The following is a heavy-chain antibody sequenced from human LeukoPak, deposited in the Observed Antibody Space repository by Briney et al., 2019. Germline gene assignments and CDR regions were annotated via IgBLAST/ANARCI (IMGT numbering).Heavy chain of an antibody. Sequence: SVKVSCKASGGTFSSYAISWVRQAPGQGLEWMGRIIPILGIANYAQKFQGRVTITADKSTSTAYTELSSLRSEDTAVYYCARAKTAMALPYDYWGQGTLVTVSS. CDR2: IIPILGIA. CDR3: ARAKTAMALPYDY. V-gene: IGHV1-69*04. CDR1: GGTFSSYA. J-gene: IGHJ4*02. D-gene: IGHD5-18*01.